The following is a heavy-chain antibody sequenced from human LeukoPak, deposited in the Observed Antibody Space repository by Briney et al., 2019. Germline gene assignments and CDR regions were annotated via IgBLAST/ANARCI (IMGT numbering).Heavy chain of an antibody. CDR2: IYYSGST. CDR3: ARGPIVVVPVPANWFDP. D-gene: IGHD2-2*01. CDR1: GGSISGSSYY. Sequence: ASETLSLTCTVSGGSISGSSYYWGRIRQPPGKGLEWIGSIYYSGSTYYNPSLKSRVTISVDTSKNQFSLKLSSVTAADTAEYYCARGPIVVVPVPANWFDPWGQGTLVTVSS. V-gene: IGHV4-39*07. J-gene: IGHJ5*02.